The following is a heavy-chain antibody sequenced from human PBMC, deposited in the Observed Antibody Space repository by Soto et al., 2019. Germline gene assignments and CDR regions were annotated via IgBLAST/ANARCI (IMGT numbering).Heavy chain of an antibody. CDR3: ASGLYGDYVVCY. V-gene: IGHV3-30-3*01. J-gene: IGHJ4*02. CDR1: GFTFSSYA. Sequence: QVQLVESGEGVVQPGRSLSLSCAASGFTFSSYAMHWVRQAPGKGLEWVAVISYDGRNTYYADSVKGRFTISRDNSKNTLYLQMNSLRAEDTAVYYCASGLYGDYVVCYWGQGALVTVSS. D-gene: IGHD4-17*01. CDR2: ISYDGRNT.